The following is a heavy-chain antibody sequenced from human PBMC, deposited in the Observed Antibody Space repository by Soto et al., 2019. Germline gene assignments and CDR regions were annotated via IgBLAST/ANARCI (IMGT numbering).Heavy chain of an antibody. CDR3: TRRDSGNYFYFDF. CDR2: IRRKDYGGTT. V-gene: IGHV3-49*04. Sequence: EVQLVESGGGLVQPGGSLRLSCAASGFTFSSYWMSWVRQAPGRGLEWVSFIRRKDYGGTTEYAASVKGRFTISKDDSNNIAYLEMNTLRTEDTAVYYCTRRDSGNYFYFDFWGQGSLVTVSS. J-gene: IGHJ4*02. CDR1: GFTFSSYW. D-gene: IGHD1-26*01.